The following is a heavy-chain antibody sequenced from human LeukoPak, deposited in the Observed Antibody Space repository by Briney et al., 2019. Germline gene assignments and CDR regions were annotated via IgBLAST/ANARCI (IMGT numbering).Heavy chain of an antibody. V-gene: IGHV5-10-1*01. Sequence: GESLKISCKGSGYSFTGYWISWVRQMPGKGLEWMGRIDPSDSYTNYSPSFQGHATISADKSISTAYLQWSSLKASDTAMYYCARHGGYYYDSSGYSEFDPWGQGTLVTVSS. CDR1: GYSFTGYW. D-gene: IGHD3-22*01. CDR2: IDPSDSYT. J-gene: IGHJ5*02. CDR3: ARHGGYYYDSSGYSEFDP.